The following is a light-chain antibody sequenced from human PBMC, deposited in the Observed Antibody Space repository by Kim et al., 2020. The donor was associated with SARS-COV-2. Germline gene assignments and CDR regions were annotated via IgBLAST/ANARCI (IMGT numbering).Light chain of an antibody. Sequence: SSELTQDPVVSVALGQTVRITCQGDSLRSCYASWYQQKPGQAPVLVIYAKNNRPSGIPDRFSGSSSGNTASLTITGAQAEDEADYYCYSRHSSGYYWMFGGGTQLTVL. J-gene: IGLJ3*02. CDR3: YSRHSSGYYWM. CDR2: AKN. V-gene: IGLV3-19*01. CDR1: SLRSCY.